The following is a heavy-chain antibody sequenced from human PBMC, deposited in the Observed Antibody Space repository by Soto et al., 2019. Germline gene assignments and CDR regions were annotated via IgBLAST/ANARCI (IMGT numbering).Heavy chain of an antibody. Sequence: QVQLQQWGAGLLKPSETLSLTCAVYGGSFSGYYWSWIRQPPGKGLEWIGEINHSGSTNYNPSLKSRVTISVDTSKNQFSLKLSSVTAADTAVYYCGGSYYYYMDVWGKGTTVTVSS. V-gene: IGHV4-34*01. J-gene: IGHJ6*03. CDR2: INHSGST. CDR3: GGSYYYYMDV. CDR1: GGSFSGYY.